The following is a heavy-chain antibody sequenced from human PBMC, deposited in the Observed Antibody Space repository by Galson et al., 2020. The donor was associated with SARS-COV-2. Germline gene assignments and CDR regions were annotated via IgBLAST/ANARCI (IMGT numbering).Heavy chain of an antibody. Sequence: KGLEWVSSISSRSSYIYYADSVKGRFTISRDNAKNSLYLQMDTLRAEDTAVYYCATLGATDVGYVFDNWGQGTMVTVSS. CDR2: ISSRSSYI. D-gene: IGHD1-26*01. V-gene: IGHV3-21*01. J-gene: IGHJ3*02. CDR3: ATLGATDVGYVFDN.